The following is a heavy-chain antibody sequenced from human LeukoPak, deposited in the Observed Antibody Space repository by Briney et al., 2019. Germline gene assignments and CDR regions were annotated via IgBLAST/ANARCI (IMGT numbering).Heavy chain of an antibody. CDR3: ARLAQSYYYYMDV. Sequence: SETLSLTCTVSGYSISSGYYWGWIRQPPGKGLEWIGSIYHSGSTYYNPSLKSRVTISVDTSKNQFSLKLSSVTAADTAVYYCARLAQSYYYYMDVWGKGTTVTVS. V-gene: IGHV4-38-2*02. J-gene: IGHJ6*03. CDR2: IYHSGST. CDR1: GYSISSGYY. D-gene: IGHD2-15*01.